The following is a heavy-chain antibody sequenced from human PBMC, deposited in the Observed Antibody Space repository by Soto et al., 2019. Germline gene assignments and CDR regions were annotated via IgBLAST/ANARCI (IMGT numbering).Heavy chain of an antibody. D-gene: IGHD6-19*01. V-gene: IGHV4-61*01. CDR2: IYYSGST. CDR3: ARGIEGWYQGRYYYGMDV. J-gene: IGHJ6*02. CDR1: GGSVSSGSYY. Sequence: LSETLSLTCTVSGGSVSSGSYYWSWIRQPPGKGLERIGYIYYSGSTNYNPSLKSRVTISVDTSKNQFSLKLSSVTAADTAVYYCARGIEGWYQGRYYYGMDVWGQGTTVTVSS.